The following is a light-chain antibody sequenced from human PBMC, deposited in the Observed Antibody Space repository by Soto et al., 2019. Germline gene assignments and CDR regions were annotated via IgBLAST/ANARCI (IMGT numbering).Light chain of an antibody. V-gene: IGKV3D-15*01. Sequence: IVVAKSQATLSLSPGARAALSCKASQSVSSYLDWYQQKPGRAPRLLIYDASSRASGVPARFSGSGSGTEFTLTISRLQSEDFVAYYCQQYNSYLTFGRGTKVDIK. CDR2: DAS. CDR3: QQYNSYLT. J-gene: IGKJ1*01. CDR1: QSVSSY.